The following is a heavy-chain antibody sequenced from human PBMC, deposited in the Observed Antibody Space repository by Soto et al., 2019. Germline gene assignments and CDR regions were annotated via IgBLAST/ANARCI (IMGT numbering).Heavy chain of an antibody. CDR3: VKANYDFWSGYSYPGYYFDY. Sequence: PGGSLRLSCSASGFTFSSYAMHWVRQAPGKGLGYVSAISSNGGSTYYADSVKGRFTISRDNSKNTLYLQMSSLRAEDTAVYYCVKANYDFWSGYSYPGYYFDYWGQGTLVTVSS. V-gene: IGHV3-64D*06. J-gene: IGHJ4*02. CDR1: GFTFSSYA. D-gene: IGHD3-3*01. CDR2: ISSNGGST.